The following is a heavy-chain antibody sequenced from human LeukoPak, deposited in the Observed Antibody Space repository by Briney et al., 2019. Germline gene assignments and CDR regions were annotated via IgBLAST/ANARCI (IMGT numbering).Heavy chain of an antibody. J-gene: IGHJ3*01. V-gene: IGHV3-21*01. CDR3: ERGADYNFDV. Sequence: GGSLILSCTASGFTFSTYTMNWVRQAPGKGLEWVSSISSSSTYIYNTDSVKGRFTISRDNAKNSLFLQMNSLRAEDTAAYYCERGADYNFDVWGQGTMVTVSS. CDR1: GFTFSTYT. D-gene: IGHD4/OR15-4a*01. CDR2: ISSSSTYI.